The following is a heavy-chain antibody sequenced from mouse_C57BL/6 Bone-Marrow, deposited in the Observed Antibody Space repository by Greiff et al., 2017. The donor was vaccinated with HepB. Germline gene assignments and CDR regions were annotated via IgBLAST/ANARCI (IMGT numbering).Heavy chain of an antibody. V-gene: IGHV14-2*01. Sequence: VQLQQSGAELVKPGASVKLSCTASGFNIKDYYMHWVKQRTEQGLAWIGRIDTEDGETKYAPKFQGKATITADTASNTAYLQLSSLTSEDTAVYYCARRDYGSSYSFDYWGQGTTLTVSS. CDR2: IDTEDGET. D-gene: IGHD1-1*01. J-gene: IGHJ2*01. CDR3: ARRDYGSSYSFDY. CDR1: GFNIKDYY.